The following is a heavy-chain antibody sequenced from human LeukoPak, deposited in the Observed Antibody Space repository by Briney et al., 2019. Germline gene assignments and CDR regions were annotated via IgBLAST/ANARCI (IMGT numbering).Heavy chain of an antibody. CDR3: ARDLGYCTNGVCPGDY. J-gene: IGHJ4*02. CDR1: GYTFSSYG. CDR2: ISAYNGNT. V-gene: IGHV1-18*01. Sequence: ASVKVSCKASGYTFSSYGISWVRQAPGQGLERMGWISAYNGNTDYAQNLQGRVTMTTDTSTSTAYMELRSLRSDDTAVYYCARDLGYCTNGVCPGDYWGQGTLVTVSS. D-gene: IGHD2-8*01.